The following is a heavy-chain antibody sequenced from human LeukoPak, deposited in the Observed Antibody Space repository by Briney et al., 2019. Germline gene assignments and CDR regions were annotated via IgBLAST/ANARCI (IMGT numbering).Heavy chain of an antibody. CDR1: GFTFSSYA. V-gene: IGHV3-23*01. J-gene: IGHJ4*02. CDR3: AGDSVEASNYFDY. D-gene: IGHD4-23*01. CDR2: IKNSGDTT. Sequence: PGGSLRLSCAASGFTFSSYAMNWVRQAPGKGLEWVSSIKNSGDTTYYADSVKGRFTISRDISKNTLYLQMNSLRAEDTAIYYCAGDSVEASNYFDYWGQGILVTVSS.